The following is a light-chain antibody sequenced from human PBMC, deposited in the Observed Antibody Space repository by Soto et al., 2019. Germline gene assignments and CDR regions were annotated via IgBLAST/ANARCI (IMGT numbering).Light chain of an antibody. CDR1: QSISDW. Sequence: DIQMTQSPSTLSASVGDRVTITCRASQSISDWLAWYQQRSGKAPKLLIYKASSLQSGVPQRFSGSGSGTEFTLTISSLQPDDFATYYCQQYNRFPYTFGQGTKLEIK. V-gene: IGKV1-5*03. J-gene: IGKJ2*01. CDR3: QQYNRFPYT. CDR2: KAS.